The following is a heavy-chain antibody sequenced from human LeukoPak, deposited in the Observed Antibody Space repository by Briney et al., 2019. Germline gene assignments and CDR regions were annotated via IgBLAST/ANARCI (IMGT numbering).Heavy chain of an antibody. Sequence: GGSLRLSCAASGFTFSSYGIHWVRQAPGKGLEWVAVIWDDGSTTYYADSVKGRFTISRDNSHSTLYLQMNSLRAEDTAVYYCARGKASGEYSPYGLDALDIWGQGTVVTVSS. CDR2: IWDDGSTT. V-gene: IGHV3-33*01. J-gene: IGHJ3*02. D-gene: IGHD5-12*01. CDR1: GFTFSSYG. CDR3: ARGKASGEYSPYGLDALDI.